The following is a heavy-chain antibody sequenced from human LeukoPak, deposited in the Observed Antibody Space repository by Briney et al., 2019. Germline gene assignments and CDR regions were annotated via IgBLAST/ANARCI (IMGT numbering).Heavy chain of an antibody. Sequence: GGSLRLSCTGYGFTFGDYAMSWFRQSPGRGLEWLGFIRSKTHGGTTEYAASVEGRFTISRDDSKDIAYLQMNSLKTEDTAIYYCSPGYSHWGQGTLVTVSS. D-gene: IGHD3-9*01. V-gene: IGHV3-49*03. CDR2: IRSKTHGGTT. CDR3: SPGYSH. J-gene: IGHJ4*02. CDR1: GFTFGDYA.